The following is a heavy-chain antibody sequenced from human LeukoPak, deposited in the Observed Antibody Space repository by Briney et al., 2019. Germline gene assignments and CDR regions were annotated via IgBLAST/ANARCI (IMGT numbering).Heavy chain of an antibody. V-gene: IGHV4-59*08. CDR2: IYYSGST. D-gene: IGHD3-10*01. Sequence: PSETLSLTCTVSGGSISSYYWSWIRQPPGKGLEWIGYIYYSGSTNYNPSLKSRVTISVDTSKNQFFLKLSSVTAADTAMYYCARHIITMVRGVPSGMDVWGQGTTVTVSS. CDR1: GGSISSYY. J-gene: IGHJ6*02. CDR3: ARHIITMVRGVPSGMDV.